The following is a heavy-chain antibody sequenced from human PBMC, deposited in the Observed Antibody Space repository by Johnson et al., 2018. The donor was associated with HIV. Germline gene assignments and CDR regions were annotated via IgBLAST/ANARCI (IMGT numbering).Heavy chain of an antibody. CDR1: GVTISSFG. V-gene: IGHV3-30*02. D-gene: IGHD1-7*01. CDR2: IRFDGSDE. Sequence: QVQLVESGGGVVQPGGSLRLSCAASGVTISSFGMHWVRQAPGKGLEWVAFIRFDGSDEYYSNSVKGRFTISRDNSRNTLYLQMNSLRAEDTAIYYCAKDGPFGGNYLIGHDAFDIWGQGTMVTVSS. J-gene: IGHJ3*02. CDR3: AKDGPFGGNYLIGHDAFDI.